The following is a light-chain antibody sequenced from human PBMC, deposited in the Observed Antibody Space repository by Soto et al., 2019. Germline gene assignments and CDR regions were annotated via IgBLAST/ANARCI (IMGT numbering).Light chain of an antibody. CDR3: QQNNSWPLYT. CDR1: QSVSNN. Sequence: EIVMTQSPATLSASPGERATLSCRASQSVSNNLAWFQQRPGQDPRLLMFGTYTRATGVPARFSGSGSGTEFTLPISSLQSEDFVVSYCQQNNSWPLYTFGQGTKVEI. V-gene: IGKV3-15*01. CDR2: GTY. J-gene: IGKJ2*01.